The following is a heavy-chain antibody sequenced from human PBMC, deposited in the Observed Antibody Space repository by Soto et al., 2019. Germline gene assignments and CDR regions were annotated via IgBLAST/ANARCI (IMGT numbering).Heavy chain of an antibody. V-gene: IGHV5-51*01. CDR3: ARRGYYYDSSGYPGDDAFDI. J-gene: IGHJ3*02. CDR2: IYPGDSDT. D-gene: IGHD3-22*01. Sequence: PGESLKISCKGSGYSFTSYWIGWVRQMPGKGLEWMGIIYPGDSDTRYSPSFQGQVTISADKSISTAYLQWSSLKASDTAMYYCARRGYYYDSSGYPGDDAFDIWGQGTMVT. CDR1: GYSFTSYW.